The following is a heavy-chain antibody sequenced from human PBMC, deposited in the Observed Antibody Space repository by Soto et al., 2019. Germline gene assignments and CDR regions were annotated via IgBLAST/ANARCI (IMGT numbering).Heavy chain of an antibody. CDR3: ARPYCTNGVCYGDNAFDI. V-gene: IGHV4-39*01. CDR2: IYYSGST. CDR1: GGSISSSSYY. Sequence: SETLSLTCTVSGGSISSSSYYWGWIRQPPGKGLEWIGSIYYSGSTYYNPSLKSRATISVDTSKNQFSLKLSSVTAADTAVYYCARPYCTNGVCYGDNAFDIWGQGTMVTVSS. D-gene: IGHD2-8*01. J-gene: IGHJ3*02.